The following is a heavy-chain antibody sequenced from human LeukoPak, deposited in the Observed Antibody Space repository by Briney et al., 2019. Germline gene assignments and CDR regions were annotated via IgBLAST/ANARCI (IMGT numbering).Heavy chain of an antibody. J-gene: IGHJ3*02. V-gene: IGHV3-23*01. CDR3: AREPDGDYGRCAFDI. CDR2: ISGSGGST. D-gene: IGHD4-17*01. CDR1: GFTFSRYA. Sequence: GGSLRLSCAASGFTFSRYAMSWVRQAPGKGLEWVSAISGSGGSTYYADSVKGRFTISRDNSKNSLYLQMNSLRAEDTAVYYCAREPDGDYGRCAFDIWGQGTMVTVSS.